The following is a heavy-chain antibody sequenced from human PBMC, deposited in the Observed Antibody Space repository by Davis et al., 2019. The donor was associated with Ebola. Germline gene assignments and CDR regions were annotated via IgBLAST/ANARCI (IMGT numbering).Heavy chain of an antibody. Sequence: ASVKVSCKASGYTFTGYYMHWVRQAPGQGLEWMGIINPSGGSTSYAQKFQGRVTMTRDTSTSTVYMELSSLRSEDTAVYYCAREHIVVVTATNYYYYGMDVWGQGTTVTVSS. D-gene: IGHD2-21*02. CDR2: INPSGGST. J-gene: IGHJ6*02. V-gene: IGHV1-46*01. CDR1: GYTFTGYY. CDR3: AREHIVVVTATNYYYYGMDV.